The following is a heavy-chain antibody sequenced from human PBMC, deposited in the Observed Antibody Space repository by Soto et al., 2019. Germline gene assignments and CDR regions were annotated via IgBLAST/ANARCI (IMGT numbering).Heavy chain of an antibody. D-gene: IGHD3-16*01. Sequence: EAQLMESGGGLIQPGGSLRLSCAASGFTVSDNYITWVRQAPGKGLEWVSLLYSGGRIYYADSVKGRFTISRDTSKTTLYLQMNSLRTEDTAVYYCARSDRDYAYALNVWGQGTTVTVSS. V-gene: IGHV3-53*01. J-gene: IGHJ6*02. CDR3: ARSDRDYAYALNV. CDR1: GFTVSDNY. CDR2: LYSGGRI.